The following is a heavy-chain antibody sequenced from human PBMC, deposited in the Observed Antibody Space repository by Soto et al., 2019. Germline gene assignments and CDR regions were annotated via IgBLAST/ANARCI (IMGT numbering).Heavy chain of an antibody. CDR1: GGSITSHSW. Sequence: QVQLQESGPGLVQPSGTLSLTCAVSGGSITSHSWWSWVRQPPGKGLEWIGEIHHSGTTNYNPSRKXXVXIXXDKSKNQLSLQLNSVTAADPAMFFGASQDFYTMGVWGRGTTVTVSS. CDR2: IHHSGTT. V-gene: IGHV4-4*02. J-gene: IGHJ6*02. CDR3: ASQDFYTMGV.